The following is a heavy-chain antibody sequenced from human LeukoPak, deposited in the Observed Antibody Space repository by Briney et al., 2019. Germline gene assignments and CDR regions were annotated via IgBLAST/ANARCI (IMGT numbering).Heavy chain of an antibody. Sequence: GESLRLSCAASGFTFSSYAMSWVRQAPEKGLEWVSVISASDGTTHYADSVKGRFTISRDNSKNTLYLQMNGLRAEDTAVYYCATRLYTSDLAGDYWGQGTLVTVSS. CDR1: GFTFSSYA. CDR2: ISASDGTT. J-gene: IGHJ4*02. V-gene: IGHV3-23*01. CDR3: ATRLYTSDLAGDY. D-gene: IGHD6-19*01.